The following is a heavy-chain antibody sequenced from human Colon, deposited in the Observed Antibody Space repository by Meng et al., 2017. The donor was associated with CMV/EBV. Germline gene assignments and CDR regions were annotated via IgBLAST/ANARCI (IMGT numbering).Heavy chain of an antibody. V-gene: IGHV1-69-2*01. J-gene: IGHJ4*02. CDR3: ARDSSSSSFDY. D-gene: IGHD6-6*01. CDR2: INPKDGTT. CDR1: GYSFTDHY. Sequence: ISCKVSGYSFTDHYIHWVQQAPGGGLEWVGLINPKDGTTRYAEEFQGRVTITADTSSDTAYMDLSSLRSEDTAVYYCARDSSSSSFDYWGQGTLVTVSS.